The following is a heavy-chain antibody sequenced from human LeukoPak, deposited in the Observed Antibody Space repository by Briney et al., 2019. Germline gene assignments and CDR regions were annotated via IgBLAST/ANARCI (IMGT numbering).Heavy chain of an antibody. CDR3: VKNPRDTYGTNWFVS. CDR2: ISGTGGAT. V-gene: IGHV3-23*01. CDR1: GFSFGNYA. Sequence: GGSLRLSCVASGFSFGNYAMSWVRQAPGKGLQWVSQISGTGGATWYAGFARDRFTISRDNSKKTLYLQMSGLRVEDTAMYYCVKNPRDTYGTNWFVSWGQGTLLIVSS. D-gene: IGHD2-21*01. J-gene: IGHJ5*01.